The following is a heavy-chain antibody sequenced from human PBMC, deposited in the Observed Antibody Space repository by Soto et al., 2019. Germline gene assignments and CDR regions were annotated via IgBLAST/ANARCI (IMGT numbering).Heavy chain of an antibody. Sequence: PSQTLSLTCAISGDSVSSNSASWTWIRQSPSRGLEWLGRTYYRSKWFNEYSVSVKGRITINPETSKNQFSLQLNSVTPEDTAVYYCARSSSEKVALDIWGQGTMVTVSS. J-gene: IGHJ3*02. V-gene: IGHV6-1*01. CDR3: ARSSSEKVALDI. CDR1: GDSVSSNSAS. CDR2: TYYRSKWFN. D-gene: IGHD6-6*01.